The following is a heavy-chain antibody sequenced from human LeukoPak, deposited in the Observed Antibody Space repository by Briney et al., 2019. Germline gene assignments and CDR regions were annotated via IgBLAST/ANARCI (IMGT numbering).Heavy chain of an antibody. CDR2: IYPGDSDT. J-gene: IGHJ5*02. V-gene: IGHV5-51*07. CDR3: ARRGGYCSGGSCYNWFDP. D-gene: IGHD2-15*01. Sequence: GESLKISCKGSGYSFTSYWIVWVHQMPGKGLEWMGIIYPGDSDTRYSPSFQGQVTISADKSISTAYLQWSSLKASDTAMYYCARRGGYCSGGSCYNWFDPWGQGTLVTVSS. CDR1: GYSFTSYW.